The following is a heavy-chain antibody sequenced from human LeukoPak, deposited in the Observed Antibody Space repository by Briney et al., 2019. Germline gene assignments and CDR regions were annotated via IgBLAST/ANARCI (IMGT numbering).Heavy chain of an antibody. CDR3: ARTYCTTSSCYEGYFDY. Sequence: ASVKVSCMPSGYTFTGYYVHWVRQAPGQGLEWMGWINPNSGDTNYAQNLQGRVTMTRGTSFSTAYMELSRLRSDDTAVYYCARTYCTTSSCYEGYFDYWGQGTLVTVSS. J-gene: IGHJ4*02. D-gene: IGHD2-2*01. CDR2: INPNSGDT. CDR1: GYTFTGYY. V-gene: IGHV1-2*02.